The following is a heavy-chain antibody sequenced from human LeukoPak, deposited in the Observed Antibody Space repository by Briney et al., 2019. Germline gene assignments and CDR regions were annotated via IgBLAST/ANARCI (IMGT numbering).Heavy chain of an antibody. V-gene: IGHV3-66*01. D-gene: IGHD5-18*01. CDR2: IYSGGST. CDR3: ARASYGYGNTWFDP. Sequence: PGESLRLSCAASGFTVSSNYMSWVRQAPGKGLEWVSVIYSGGSTYYADSVKGRFTISRDNSKNTVYLQMGSLRAEDMAVYYCARASYGYGNTWFDPWGQGTLVTVSS. J-gene: IGHJ5*02. CDR1: GFTVSSNY.